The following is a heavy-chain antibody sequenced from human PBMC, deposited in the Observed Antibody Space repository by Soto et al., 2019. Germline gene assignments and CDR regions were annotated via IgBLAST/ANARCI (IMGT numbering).Heavy chain of an antibody. CDR2: MNPNSGKT. Sequence: QVQLVQSGAEVKKPGASVKVSCKASGYTFTSYEINWVRQATGQGLEYLGWMNPNSGKTAYVQKFQGRVTMTWDTSITTAYMELSSLRSEDMAVYFCARGIKYGAYSRWFDPWGQGTLVTVSP. V-gene: IGHV1-8*01. D-gene: IGHD4-17*01. CDR1: GYTFTSYE. CDR3: ARGIKYGAYSRWFDP. J-gene: IGHJ5*02.